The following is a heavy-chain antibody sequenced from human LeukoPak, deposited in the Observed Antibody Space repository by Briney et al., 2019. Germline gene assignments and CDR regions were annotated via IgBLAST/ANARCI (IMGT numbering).Heavy chain of an antibody. J-gene: IGHJ3*02. CDR3: AKGPRNPTTHDAFDI. D-gene: IGHD4-11*01. CDR1: GFTFSSYG. V-gene: IGHV3-30*18. Sequence: GGSLRLSCAASGFTFSSYGMHWVRQAPGKGLEWVAVISYDGSNKYYADSVKGRFTISRDNSKNTLYLQMNSLRAEDTAVYYCAKGPRNPTTHDAFDIWGQGTMVTVSS. CDR2: ISYDGSNK.